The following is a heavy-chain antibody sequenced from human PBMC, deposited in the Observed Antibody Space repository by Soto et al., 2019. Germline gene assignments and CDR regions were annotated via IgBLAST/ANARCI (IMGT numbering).Heavy chain of an antibody. CDR2: IHRDEIEK. CDR3: AVGNALDV. V-gene: IGHV3-7*01. J-gene: IGHJ6*02. Sequence: AGGSLRLSCAASTFPFSTYWMTWVRQAPGKGLEWVANIHRDEIEKYYMDSVKGRFTISRDNAKNSLYLQMTSLRAEDTAVYYCAVGNALDVWGQGTPVTVSS. CDR1: TFPFSTYW.